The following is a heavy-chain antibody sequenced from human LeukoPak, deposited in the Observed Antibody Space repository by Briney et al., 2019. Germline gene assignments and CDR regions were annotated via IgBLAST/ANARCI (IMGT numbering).Heavy chain of an antibody. J-gene: IGHJ3*02. V-gene: IGHV4-39*07. CDR3: ARLHYYGSGRQNAFDI. CDR2: IYYSGST. Sequence: SETLSLTCTVSGGSISSSSYYWGWIRQPPGKGLEWIGSIYYSGSTYYNPSLKSRVTISVDTSKNQFSLKLSSVTAADTAVYYCARLHYYGSGRQNAFDIWGQGTMVTVSS. CDR1: GGSISSSSYY. D-gene: IGHD3-10*01.